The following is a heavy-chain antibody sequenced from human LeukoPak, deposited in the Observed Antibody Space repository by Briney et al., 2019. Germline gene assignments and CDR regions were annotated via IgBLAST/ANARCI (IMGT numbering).Heavy chain of an antibody. V-gene: IGHV1-3*01. CDR3: ARGGGWELLERAYYYYYYMDV. Sequence: ASVKVSCKASGYTFTSYAMHWVRQAPGQRLEWMGWINAGNGNTKYSQKFQGRVTITRNTSISTAYMELSSLRSEDTAVYYCARGGGWELLERAYYYYYYMDVWGKGTTVTVSS. CDR2: INAGNGNT. J-gene: IGHJ6*03. D-gene: IGHD1-26*01. CDR1: GYTFTSYA.